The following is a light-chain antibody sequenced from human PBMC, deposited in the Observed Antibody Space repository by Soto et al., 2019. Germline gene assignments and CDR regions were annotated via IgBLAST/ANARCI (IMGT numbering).Light chain of an antibody. CDR3: QQYYSTPLA. J-gene: IGKJ4*01. CDR1: QSVLYSSDKKNY. V-gene: IGKV4-1*01. Sequence: DVVVTQSPDSLAVPLGEGATITCRPSQSVLYSSDKKNYLAWYQQKPGQPPKLLISWASTRESGVPDRFSGSGSGTDFTLTISSLQAEDAAVYYCQQYYSTPLAFGGGTRVEIK. CDR2: WAS.